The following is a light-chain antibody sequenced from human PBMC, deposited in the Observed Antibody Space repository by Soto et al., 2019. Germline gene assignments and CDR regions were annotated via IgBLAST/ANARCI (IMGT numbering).Light chain of an antibody. J-gene: IGLJ1*01. CDR1: SSDVGVYNS. V-gene: IGLV2-8*01. CDR2: DVS. CDR3: SSYAGTHIV. Sequence: QSALTQPPSASGSPGQSVTISCTGTSSDVGVYNSVSWYQQYPAQAPKLMIYDVSKRPSGVPDRFSGSKSGNTASLTVSGLQAEDEADYYCSSYAGTHIVLGTGTKVTVL.